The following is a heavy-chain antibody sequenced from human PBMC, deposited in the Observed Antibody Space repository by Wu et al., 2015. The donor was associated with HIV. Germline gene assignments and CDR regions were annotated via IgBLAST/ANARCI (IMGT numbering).Heavy chain of an antibody. CDR1: GGTFSSYA. D-gene: IGHD6-19*01. J-gene: IGHJ6*02. CDR3: ARDTRLGPXQYYGMDV. CDR2: IIPIFGTE. Sequence: QVQLVQSGAEVKKPGSSVKVSCKASGGTFSSYAISWVRQAPGQGLEWMGRIIPIFGTEKYAQQIQGRVTITADESTSTVYMELSSLRSEDTAMYYCARDTRLGPXQYYGMDVWGQGPRSPSP. V-gene: IGHV1-69*13.